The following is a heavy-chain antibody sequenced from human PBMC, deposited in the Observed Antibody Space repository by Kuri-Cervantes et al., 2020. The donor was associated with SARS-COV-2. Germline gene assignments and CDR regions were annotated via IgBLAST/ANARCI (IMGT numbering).Heavy chain of an antibody. D-gene: IGHD6-19*01. V-gene: IGHV4-59*08. J-gene: IGHJ6*03. Sequence: SETLSLTCTVSGGSISSYYWSWIRQPPGKGLEWIGYIYYSGSTYYNPSLKSRVTISVDTSKNQFPLKLSSVTAADTAVYCCARNSGYSSGWFYYYYMDVWGKGTTVTVSS. CDR2: IYYSGST. CDR3: ARNSGYSSGWFYYYYMDV. CDR1: GGSISSYY.